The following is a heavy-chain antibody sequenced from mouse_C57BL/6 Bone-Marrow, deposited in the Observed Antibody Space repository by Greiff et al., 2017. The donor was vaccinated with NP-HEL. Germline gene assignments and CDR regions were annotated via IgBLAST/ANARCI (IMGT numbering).Heavy chain of an antibody. J-gene: IGHJ4*01. D-gene: IGHD3-2*02. Sequence: QQRTEQGLEWIGRIDPEDGETKYAPKFQGKATITADTSSNTAYLQLSSLTSEDTAVYYCASSSGYALYAMDYWGQGTSVTVSS. CDR2: IDPEDGET. CDR3: ASSSGYALYAMDY. V-gene: IGHV14-2*01.